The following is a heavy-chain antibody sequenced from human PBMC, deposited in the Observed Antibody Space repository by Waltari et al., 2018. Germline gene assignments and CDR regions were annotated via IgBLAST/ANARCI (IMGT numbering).Heavy chain of an antibody. CDR1: GFTFSSYW. V-gene: IGHV3-74*01. D-gene: IGHD3-9*01. CDR2: INSDGSST. Sequence: EVQLVESGGGLVQPGGSLRLSCAASGFTFSSYWMHWVRQAPGKGLVGVSRINSDGSSTSYADSVKGRFTISRDNAKNTLYLQMNSLRAEDTAVYYCAREYYDILTGTYYFDYWGQGTLVTVSS. J-gene: IGHJ4*02. CDR3: AREYYDILTGTYYFDY.